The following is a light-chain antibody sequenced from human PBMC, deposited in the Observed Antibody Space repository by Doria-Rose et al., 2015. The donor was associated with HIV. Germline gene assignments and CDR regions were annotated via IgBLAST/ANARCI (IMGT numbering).Light chain of an antibody. Sequence: TQSPATLSVSPGERATLPCRASQGIGSDLAWYQQKPGQAPRLLIYRASIRATGIPPRFTGGGSGTEFTLTISSLQSEDFAVYFCQQYSQWPPYTFGQGAKLEVK. CDR2: RAS. V-gene: IGKV3-15*01. CDR1: QGIGSD. CDR3: QQYSQWPPYT. J-gene: IGKJ2*01.